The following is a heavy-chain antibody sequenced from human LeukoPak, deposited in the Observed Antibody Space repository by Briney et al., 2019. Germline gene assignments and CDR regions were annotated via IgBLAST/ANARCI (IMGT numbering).Heavy chain of an antibody. Sequence: GASVKVSCKASGYTFTGYYMHWVRQAPGQGLEWMGGIIPIFGTANYAQKFQGRVTITTDESTSTAYMELSSLRSEDTAVYYCARLNPEYSSSSTPNWFDPWGQGTLVTVSS. V-gene: IGHV1-69*05. J-gene: IGHJ5*02. D-gene: IGHD6-6*01. CDR1: GYTFTGYY. CDR2: IIPIFGTA. CDR3: ARLNPEYSSSSTPNWFDP.